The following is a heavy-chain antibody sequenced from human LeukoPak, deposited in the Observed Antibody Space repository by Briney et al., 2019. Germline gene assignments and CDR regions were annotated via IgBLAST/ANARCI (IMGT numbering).Heavy chain of an antibody. CDR3: ARVPQSPYNWNDEYYFDY. CDR2: MNPNSGNT. CDR1: GYTFTSYD. V-gene: IGHV1-8*01. Sequence: ASVKVSCKASGYTFTSYDINWVRQATGQGLEWMGWMNPNSGNTGYALKFQGRVTMTRNTSISTAYMELSSLRSEDTAVYYCARVPQSPYNWNDEYYFDYWGQGTLVTVSS. D-gene: IGHD1-20*01. J-gene: IGHJ4*02.